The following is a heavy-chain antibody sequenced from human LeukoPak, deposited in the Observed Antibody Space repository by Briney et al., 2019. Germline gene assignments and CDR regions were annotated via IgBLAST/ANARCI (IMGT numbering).Heavy chain of an antibody. CDR2: INHSGST. Sequence: PGGSLRLSCAASGFTLSNYWMSWVRQAPGKGLEWIGEINHSGSTNYNPSLKSRVTISVDTSKNQFSLKLSSVTAADTAVYYCARVEGATSFDYWGQGTLVTVSS. J-gene: IGHJ4*02. CDR3: ARVEGATSFDY. D-gene: IGHD1-26*01. V-gene: IGHV4-34*01. CDR1: GFTLSNYW.